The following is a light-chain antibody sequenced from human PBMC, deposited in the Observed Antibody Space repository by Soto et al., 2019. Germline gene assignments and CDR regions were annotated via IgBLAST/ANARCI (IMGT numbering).Light chain of an antibody. CDR2: DFT. V-gene: IGLV2-14*03. CDR3: ASYRRGPPGV. J-gene: IGLJ1*01. CDR1: SDDVSTSNF. Sequence: QSVLTQPASVSGSPGQSITISCTGSSDDVSTSNFVSWYQHHPGKGPRLILYDFTHRPSGISYRFSGSKSGDTASLTISGLLPEDEADYYSASYRRGPPGVFGDATKATV.